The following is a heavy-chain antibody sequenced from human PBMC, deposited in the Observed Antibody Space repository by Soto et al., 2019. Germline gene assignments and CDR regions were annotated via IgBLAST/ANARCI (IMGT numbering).Heavy chain of an antibody. CDR1: GFTFSSYA. Sequence: LPGGSLRLSCAASGFTFSSYAMSWVRQAPGKGLEWVSAISGSGGSTYYADSVKGRFTISRDNSKNTLYLQMNSLRAEDTAVYYCAKDRRGYGDYVPKYFQHWGQGTLVTVSS. V-gene: IGHV3-23*01. CDR2: ISGSGGST. D-gene: IGHD4-17*01. J-gene: IGHJ1*01. CDR3: AKDRRGYGDYVPKYFQH.